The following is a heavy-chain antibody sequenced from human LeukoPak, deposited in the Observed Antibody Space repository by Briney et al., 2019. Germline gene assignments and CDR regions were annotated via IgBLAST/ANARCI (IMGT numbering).Heavy chain of an antibody. CDR1: GYTFTGYY. Sequence: ASVKVSCKASGYTFTGYYMHWVRQAPGQGLEWMGWINPNSGGTNYAQKFQGRVTMTRDTSISTAYMELSRLRSDDTAVYYCARDRGSGWPNYYFDYWGQGTLVTVSS. D-gene: IGHD6-19*01. J-gene: IGHJ4*02. CDR3: ARDRGSGWPNYYFDY. V-gene: IGHV1-2*02. CDR2: INPNSGGT.